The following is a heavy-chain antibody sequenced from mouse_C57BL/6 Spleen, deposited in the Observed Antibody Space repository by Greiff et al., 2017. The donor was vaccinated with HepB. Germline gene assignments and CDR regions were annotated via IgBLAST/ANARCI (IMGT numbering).Heavy chain of an antibody. CDR1: GYSITSGYY. Sequence: EVKLQESGPGLVKPSQSLSLTCSVTGYSITSGYYWNWIRQFPGNKLEWMGYISYDGSNNYNPSLKNRISITRDTSKNQFFLKLNSVTTEDTATYYCAREEERDAMDYWGQGTSVTVSS. CDR2: ISYDGSN. J-gene: IGHJ4*01. CDR3: AREEERDAMDY. V-gene: IGHV3-6*01.